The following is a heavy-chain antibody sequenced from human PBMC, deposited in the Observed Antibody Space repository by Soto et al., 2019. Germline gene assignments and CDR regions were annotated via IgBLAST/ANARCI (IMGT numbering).Heavy chain of an antibody. CDR3: ARDQPFYGDCVNY. CDR1: GYTFTSYG. D-gene: IGHD4-17*01. CDR2: ISAYNGNT. V-gene: IGHV1-18*01. Sequence: QVQLVQSGAEVKKPGASVKVSCKASGYTFTSYGISWVRQAPGQGLEWMGWISAYNGNTNYARKLQGRVTMTRDTHKSTAYMERRSVRSDDAAVYCCARDQPFYGDCVNYWGPGTLGTVSS. J-gene: IGHJ4*02.